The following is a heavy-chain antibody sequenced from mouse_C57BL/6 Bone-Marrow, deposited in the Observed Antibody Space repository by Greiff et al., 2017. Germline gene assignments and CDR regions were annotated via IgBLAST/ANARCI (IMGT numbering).Heavy chain of an antibody. CDR2: LDPETGGT. V-gene: IGHV1-15*01. J-gene: IGHJ1*03. CDR1: GYTFTDYE. CDR3: TRRLITTVVDWYFDV. Sequence: QVQLQQSGAELVRPGASVTLSCKASGYTFTDYEMHWVKQTPVHGLEWIGALDPETGGTAYNQKFKGKAILTADKSSSTAYMELRSLTSEDSAVYYCTRRLITTVVDWYFDVWGTGTTVTVSS. D-gene: IGHD1-1*01.